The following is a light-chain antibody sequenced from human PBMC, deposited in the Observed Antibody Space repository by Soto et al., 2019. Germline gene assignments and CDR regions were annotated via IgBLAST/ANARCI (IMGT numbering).Light chain of an antibody. Sequence: QSVLTQPASVSGSPGQSITISCTGTSSDVGSTFNYVSWYQHHPGKAPRFIMSDVNHRPSGVSDRFSGSKSGNTASLTISGLQAEDEADYFCSAYSTGSTPVLFGGGTQLTVL. CDR1: SSDVGSTFNY. CDR3: SAYSTGSTPVL. CDR2: DVN. V-gene: IGLV2-14*03. J-gene: IGLJ3*02.